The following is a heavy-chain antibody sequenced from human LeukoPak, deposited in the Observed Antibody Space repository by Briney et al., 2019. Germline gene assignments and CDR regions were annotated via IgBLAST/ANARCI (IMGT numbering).Heavy chain of an antibody. J-gene: IGHJ5*02. CDR1: GGSISSGDYY. CDR3: ARGTHDFWSGPNWFDP. Sequence: SETLSPTCTVSGGSISSGDYYWSWIRQPPGKGLEWIGYIYYSGSTYYNPSLKSRVTISVDRSKNQFSLKLSSVTAADTAVYYCARGTHDFWSGPNWFDPWGQGTLVTVSS. CDR2: IYYSGST. D-gene: IGHD3-3*01. V-gene: IGHV4-30-4*01.